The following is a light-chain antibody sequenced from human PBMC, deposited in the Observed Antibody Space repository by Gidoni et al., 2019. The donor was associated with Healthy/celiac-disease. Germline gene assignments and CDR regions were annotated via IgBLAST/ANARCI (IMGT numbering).Light chain of an antibody. Sequence: DIQMTQSPSSLSASVGDRVTITCRASQSIRSYLNWYQQKPGKAPKLLIYAASSLQSGVPSRFSGSGSGTDFTLTISSLQPEDFATYYCQQSYSTPPGITFXQXTRLEIK. CDR1: QSIRSY. V-gene: IGKV1-39*01. J-gene: IGKJ5*01. CDR3: QQSYSTPPGIT. CDR2: AAS.